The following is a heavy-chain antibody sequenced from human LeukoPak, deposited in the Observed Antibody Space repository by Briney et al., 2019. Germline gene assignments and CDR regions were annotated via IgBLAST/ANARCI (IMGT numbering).Heavy chain of an antibody. CDR1: GFTFSTYA. Sequence: TGGSLRLSCAASGFTFSTYAMSWVRQAPGKGLEWVSTVSGSGGSTYYADSVKGRFTISRDSSKNTLYLQMNSLRAEDTAIYYCAKANAGINTAFDIWGQGTVVTVSS. D-gene: IGHD2-8*01. V-gene: IGHV3-23*01. CDR3: AKANAGINTAFDI. CDR2: VSGSGGST. J-gene: IGHJ3*02.